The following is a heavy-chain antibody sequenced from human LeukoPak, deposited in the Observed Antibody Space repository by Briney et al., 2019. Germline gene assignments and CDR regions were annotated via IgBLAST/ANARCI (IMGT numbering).Heavy chain of an antibody. CDR2: IYYSGST. J-gene: IGHJ4*02. D-gene: IGHD3-10*01. CDR1: GGSLSSYY. CDR3: ASKGYYGSGRFDY. Sequence: SETLSLTCTVSGGSLSSYYWSWIRQPPGKGLEWIGYIYYSGSTNYNPSLKSRVTISVDTSKNQFSLKLGSVTAADTAVYYCASKGYYGSGRFDYWGQGTLVTVSS. V-gene: IGHV4-59*01.